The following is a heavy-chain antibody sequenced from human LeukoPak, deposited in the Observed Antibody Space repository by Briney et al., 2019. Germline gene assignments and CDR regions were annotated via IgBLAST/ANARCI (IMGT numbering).Heavy chain of an antibody. D-gene: IGHD3-10*01. CDR3: ARGPYYYGSGSYP. V-gene: IGHV4-34*01. J-gene: IGHJ4*02. Sequence: PSETLSLTCAVYGGSFSGYYWSWIRQPPGKGLECIGEINHSGSTNYNPSLKGRVTIPVDTSKNQFSLKLNSVTAADTAVYYCARGPYYYGSGSYPWGQGTLVTVSS. CDR1: GGSFSGYY. CDR2: INHSGST.